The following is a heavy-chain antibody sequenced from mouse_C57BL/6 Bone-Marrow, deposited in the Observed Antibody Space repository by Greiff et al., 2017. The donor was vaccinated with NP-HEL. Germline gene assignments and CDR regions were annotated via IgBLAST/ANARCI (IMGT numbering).Heavy chain of an antibody. D-gene: IGHD1-1*01. CDR3: ASASPNYYGSPFAD. J-gene: IGHJ3*01. V-gene: IGHV2-6*01. CDR2: IWGVGST. Sequence: QVQLKESGPGLVAPSQSLSITCTVSGFSLTSYGVDWVRQSPGKGLEWLGVIWGVGSTNYNSALKSRLSISKDNSKSQVFLKMISLQTDDTAMYYCASASPNYYGSPFADWGQGTLVTVSA. CDR1: GFSLTSYG.